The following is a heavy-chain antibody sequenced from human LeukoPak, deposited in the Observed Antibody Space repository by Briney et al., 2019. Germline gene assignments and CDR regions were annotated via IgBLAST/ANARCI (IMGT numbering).Heavy chain of an antibody. Sequence: GGSLRLSCAASGFTFSNAWMSWVRQAPGKGLEWVGRIKSKTDGGTTDYAAPVKGRFTISRDDSKNMLYLQMNSLKTEDTAVYYCTTGYYGSGNNDYWGQGTLVTVSS. D-gene: IGHD3-10*01. CDR1: GFTFSNAW. J-gene: IGHJ4*02. CDR3: TTGYYGSGNNDY. CDR2: IKSKTDGGTT. V-gene: IGHV3-15*01.